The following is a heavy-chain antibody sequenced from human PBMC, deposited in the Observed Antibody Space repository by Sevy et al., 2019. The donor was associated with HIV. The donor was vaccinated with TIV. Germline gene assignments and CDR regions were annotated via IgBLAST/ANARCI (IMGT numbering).Heavy chain of an antibody. J-gene: IGHJ6*02. D-gene: IGHD6-13*01. V-gene: IGHV1-8*01. Sequence: ASVKVSCKTSGYTFTSYDINWVRQATGQGLEWMGWMNPDSGKGGYAQKFQGRVTMTTNTSISKAYMELRSLGSEDSAVYYCARADLDSSTFFYYYGMDVWGQGTTVTVSS. CDR3: ARADLDSSTFFYYYGMDV. CDR2: MNPDSGKG. CDR1: GYTFTSYD.